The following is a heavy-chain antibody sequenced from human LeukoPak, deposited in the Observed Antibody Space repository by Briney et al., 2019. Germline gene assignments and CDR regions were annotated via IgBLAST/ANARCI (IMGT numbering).Heavy chain of an antibody. V-gene: IGHV1-18*01. CDR2: ITGNNGNT. J-gene: IGHJ4*02. CDR3: ARAQRNSGSYRFEY. Sequence: AASVKVSCKTSGYTFSGYGISWVRQAPGQGLEWMGWITGNNGNTNYAPTLQGRVTMTTDTSTNTVYMELTRLKSDDTAVYFCARAQRNSGSYRFEYWGQGTLVTVSS. D-gene: IGHD1-26*01. CDR1: GYTFSGYG.